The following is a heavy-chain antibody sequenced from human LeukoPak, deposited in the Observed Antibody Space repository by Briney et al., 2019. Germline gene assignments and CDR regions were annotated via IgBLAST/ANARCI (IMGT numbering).Heavy chain of an antibody. CDR1: GYTLTELS. V-gene: IGHV1-24*01. J-gene: IGHJ4*02. CDR3: ATDPREDYGGAINGGY. D-gene: IGHD4-23*01. Sequence: ASVKVSCKVSGYTLTELSMHWVRQAPGKGLEWMGGFDPEDGETIYAQKFQGRVTMTEDTSTDTAYMELSSLRSEDTAVYYCATDPREDYGGAINGGYWGQGTLVTVSS. CDR2: FDPEDGET.